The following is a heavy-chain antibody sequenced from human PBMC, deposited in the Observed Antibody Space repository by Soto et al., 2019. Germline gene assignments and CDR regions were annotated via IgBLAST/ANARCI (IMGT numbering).Heavy chain of an antibody. J-gene: IGHJ4*02. CDR2: INGYNGNT. CDR3: ARDQGGSYYVAIDY. D-gene: IGHD1-26*01. V-gene: IGHV1-18*04. CDR1: GYTFTSYG. Sequence: QVQLVQSGAEVKKPGASVKVSCKTSGYTFTSYGISWVRQAPGQGLEWMGWINGYNGNTNYAQKLQGRVTFTTDTSTSTAYMEVTSLRSDDTAVYYCARDQGGSYYVAIDYWGQGTLVTVSS.